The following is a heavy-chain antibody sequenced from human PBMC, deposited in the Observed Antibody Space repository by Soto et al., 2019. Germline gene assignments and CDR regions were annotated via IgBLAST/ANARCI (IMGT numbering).Heavy chain of an antibody. V-gene: IGHV1-18*01. D-gene: IGHD2-2*01. CDR2: ISAYNGNT. CDR1: GYTFTSYG. J-gene: IGHJ6*02. Sequence: GASVKVSCKASGYTFTSYGISWVRQAPGQGLEWMGWISAYNGNTNYAQKLQGRVTMTTDTSTSTAYMELRSLRSDDTAVYYCARDRVVPAENYYYYGMDVWGQGTTVTVPS. CDR3: ARDRVVPAENYYYYGMDV.